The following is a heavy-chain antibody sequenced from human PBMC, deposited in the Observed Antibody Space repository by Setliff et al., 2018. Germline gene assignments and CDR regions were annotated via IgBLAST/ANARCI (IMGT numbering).Heavy chain of an antibody. V-gene: IGHV4-31*03. Sequence: SETLSLTCSVSGASISSDGYYWSWIRQYPGKGLEWIGYIYYSGSTYYNPSLKSRVTISVDTSKNQFSLSLSSVTAADTAVYYCARTGTYRYFDYWGQGTLVTVSS. CDR3: ARTGTYRYFDY. CDR1: GASISSDGYY. J-gene: IGHJ4*02. D-gene: IGHD1-1*01. CDR2: IYYSGST.